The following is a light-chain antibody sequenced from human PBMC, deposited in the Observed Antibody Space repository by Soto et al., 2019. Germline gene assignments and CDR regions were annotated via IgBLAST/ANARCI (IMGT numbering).Light chain of an antibody. Sequence: EIVLTQSPGTLSLSPGERATLSCRASQSVSSSFLAWYQQKPGQPPKLVIYAASSRAAGTPDRFSGRGSGRDFTLTISRVEPEDFAVYYCQQYGGSPLYTFGQGTKLEIK. J-gene: IGKJ2*01. CDR3: QQYGGSPLYT. CDR2: AAS. CDR1: QSVSSSF. V-gene: IGKV3-20*01.